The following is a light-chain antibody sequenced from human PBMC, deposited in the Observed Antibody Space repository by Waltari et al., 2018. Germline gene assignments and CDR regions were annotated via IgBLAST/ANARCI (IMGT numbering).Light chain of an antibody. Sequence: DIVLTQSPGTLSLSPGERATLSCRASQSVSSSHLAWYQQQPGQAPKLLIYGASNRATGIPDRFSGSGSGTDFTLTISRLDPEDFAVYYCQQYGSSPPWTFGQGTKVEIK. J-gene: IGKJ1*01. CDR2: GAS. V-gene: IGKV3-20*01. CDR1: QSVSSSH. CDR3: QQYGSSPPWT.